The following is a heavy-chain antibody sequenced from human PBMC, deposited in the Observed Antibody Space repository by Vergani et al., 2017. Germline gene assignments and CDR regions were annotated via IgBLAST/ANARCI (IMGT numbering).Heavy chain of an antibody. J-gene: IGHJ6*03. D-gene: IGHD4-11*01. V-gene: IGHV4-34*01. Sequence: QVQLQQWGGGLLKPSETLSLTCVVNGGSFTSYHWTWIRQSPGEGLEWVGDIDHTGRPDYNPSLKSRLTMSVDKSRNQFSLTLNSVTATDTAIYFCARVNTETNGHLYYYYYMGVWGQGTAVTDS. CDR1: GGSFTSYH. CDR3: ARVNTETNGHLYYYYYMGV. CDR2: IDHTGRP.